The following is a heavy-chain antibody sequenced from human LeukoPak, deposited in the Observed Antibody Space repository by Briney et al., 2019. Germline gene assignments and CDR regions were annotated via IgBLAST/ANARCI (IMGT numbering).Heavy chain of an antibody. V-gene: IGHV4-4*07. CDR1: GGSISSYY. CDR2: IHNSGST. J-gene: IGHJ2*01. D-gene: IGHD5-18*01. CDR3: ARVRAMADLHRNFDL. Sequence: SETLSLTCTVSGGSISSYYWTWIRQPAGKGLEWIGRIHNSGSTTYNPSLKSRVTLSVDTSKSQFSLKLSSVTAADTAVYYCARVRAMADLHRNFDLWGRGTLVTVSS.